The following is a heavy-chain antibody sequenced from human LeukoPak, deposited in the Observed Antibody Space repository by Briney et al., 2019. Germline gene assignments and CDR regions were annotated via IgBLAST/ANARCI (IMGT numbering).Heavy chain of an antibody. V-gene: IGHV4-59*02. Sequence: SETLSLTCSVSGGSVSGYYWSWIRQSPGKGLEWIAYIYNSATTNYNPSLKSRVTISMDTSRNQFSLKLTSVTAADTAVYYCARDLGYNTAMVPQNDYWGQGTQVTVSS. D-gene: IGHD5-18*01. J-gene: IGHJ4*02. CDR3: ARDLGYNTAMVPQNDY. CDR1: GGSVSGYY. CDR2: IYNSATT.